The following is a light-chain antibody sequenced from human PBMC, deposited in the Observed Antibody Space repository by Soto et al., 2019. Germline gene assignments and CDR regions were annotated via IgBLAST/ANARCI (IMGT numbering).Light chain of an antibody. CDR2: DVS. CDR1: SSDVGGYEY. V-gene: IGLV2-14*01. J-gene: IGLJ1*01. Sequence: QSVLTQPASVSGSPGQSISISCTGTSSDVGGYEYVSWYQQHAGKAPKLMIYDVSSRPSGVSNRFSGSKSGNTASLTISGLQAEDEADYYCLSYTSINLYVLGTGTKVTVL. CDR3: LSYTSINLYV.